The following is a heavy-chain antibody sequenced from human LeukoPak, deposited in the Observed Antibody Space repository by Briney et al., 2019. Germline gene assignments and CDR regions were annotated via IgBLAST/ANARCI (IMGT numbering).Heavy chain of an antibody. CDR1: GGTFSSYA. V-gene: IGHV1-8*02. Sequence: GASVKVSCKASGGTFSSYAISWVRQATGQGLEWMGWMNPNSGNTGYAQKFQGRVTMTRNTSISTAYMELSRLRSDDTAVYYCAREGSSDPIDYWGQGTLVTVSS. J-gene: IGHJ4*02. D-gene: IGHD6-25*01. CDR3: AREGSSDPIDY. CDR2: MNPNSGNT.